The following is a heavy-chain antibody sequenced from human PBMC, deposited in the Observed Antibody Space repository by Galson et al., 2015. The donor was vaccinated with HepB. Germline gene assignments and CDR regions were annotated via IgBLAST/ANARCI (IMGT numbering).Heavy chain of an antibody. CDR3: AEERTNHYFDY. CDR2: ISYDGSNK. D-gene: IGHD1/OR15-1a*01. V-gene: IGHV3-30*04. J-gene: IGHJ4*02. CDR1: GFTFSSHA. Sequence: SLRLSCAASGFTFSSHAMHWVRQAPGQGLEWLACISYDGSNKFYADSVKGRFTVSRDNSKNTLYLQMSSLRGEDTAVYYCAEERTNHYFDYWGQGTLITVSS.